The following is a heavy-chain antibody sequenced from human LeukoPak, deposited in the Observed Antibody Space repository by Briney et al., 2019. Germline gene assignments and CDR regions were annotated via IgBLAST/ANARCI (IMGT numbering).Heavy chain of an antibody. CDR1: GFTFSSYS. Sequence: GGSLRLSCAASGFTFSSYSMNWVRQAPGKGLEWVSSISSSSSYIYYADSVKGRFTISRDNAKNSLYLQMNSLRAEDTALYYCAFRAADGIRDFDWLLGGWGQGTLVTVSS. J-gene: IGHJ4*02. V-gene: IGHV3-21*04. CDR2: ISSSSSYI. CDR3: AFRAADGIRDFDWLLGG. D-gene: IGHD3-9*01.